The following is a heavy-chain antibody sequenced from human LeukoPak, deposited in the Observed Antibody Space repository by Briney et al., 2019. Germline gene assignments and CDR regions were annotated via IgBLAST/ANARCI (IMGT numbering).Heavy chain of an antibody. CDR2: INPNSGGT. J-gene: IGHJ4*02. CDR1: GYTFTGYY. V-gene: IGHV1-2*02. Sequence: ASVKVSCKASGYTFTGYYMHWVRQAPGQGLEWMGWINPNSGGTNYAQKFQGRVTMTRDTSISTAYMELSRLRSDDTAVYYCARFPTTKRYYFDYWGQGTLVTVSS. D-gene: IGHD1-26*01. CDR3: ARFPTTKRYYFDY.